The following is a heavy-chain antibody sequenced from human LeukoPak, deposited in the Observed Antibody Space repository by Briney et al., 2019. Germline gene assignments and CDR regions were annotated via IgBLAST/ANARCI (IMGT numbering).Heavy chain of an antibody. V-gene: IGHV3-30-3*01. J-gene: IGHJ4*02. CDR3: ARDFRDYRDYVAYFDS. Sequence: GGSLRLSCAASGFTFSTYAMHWVRQAPGKGLEWVAVILYDGTNQYYADSVKGRFTISRDNSRNSLYLQMNSLKVEDTAVYYCARDFRDYRDYVAYFDSWGQGTLVTVSS. CDR2: ILYDGTNQ. D-gene: IGHD4-17*01. CDR1: GFTFSTYA.